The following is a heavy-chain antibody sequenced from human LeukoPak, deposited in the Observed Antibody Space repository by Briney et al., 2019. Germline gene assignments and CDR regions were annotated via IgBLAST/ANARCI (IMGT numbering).Heavy chain of an antibody. CDR3: ASHTRYCSSTSCYRYGMDV. J-gene: IGHJ6*04. CDR1: GGSISSYY. D-gene: IGHD2-2*02. V-gene: IGHV4-59*01. CDR2: IYYSGST. Sequence: QTSETLSLTCTVSGGSISSYYWSWIRQPPGKGRKGIGYIYYSGSTNYNPSLKSRVTISVDTSKNQFSLKLSSVTAAETAVYYCASHTRYCSSTSCYRYGMDVWGKGTTVTVSS.